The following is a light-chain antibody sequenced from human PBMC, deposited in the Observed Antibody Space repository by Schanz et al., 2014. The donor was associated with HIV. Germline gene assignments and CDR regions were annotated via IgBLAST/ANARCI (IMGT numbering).Light chain of an antibody. CDR1: QSVSSSY. CDR3: QQYGSSPPT. CDR2: GAS. J-gene: IGKJ1*01. Sequence: EIELTQSPGTLSLSPGERATLSCRASQSVSSSYLAWYQQKPGQAPRLLIYGASNRATGVPDRFSGYGSGTDFILTISRLEPEDFSVYYCQQYGSSPPTFGQGTKVEIK. V-gene: IGKV3-20*01.